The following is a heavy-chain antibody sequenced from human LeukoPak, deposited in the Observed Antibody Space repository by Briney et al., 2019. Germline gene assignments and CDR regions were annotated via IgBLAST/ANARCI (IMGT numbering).Heavy chain of an antibody. CDR3: AREILPYSYDLGNWFDP. V-gene: IGHV4-39*07. Sequence: PSETLSLTCRVSGASINSGSNYWGWIRQPPGKTLEWIGSIYSSGSTYYNPSLKSRVTISVDTSKNQFSLNLSSVTAADTAVYYCAREILPYSYDLGNWFDPWGQGTLVTVSS. J-gene: IGHJ5*02. D-gene: IGHD5-18*01. CDR1: GASINSGSNY. CDR2: IYSSGST.